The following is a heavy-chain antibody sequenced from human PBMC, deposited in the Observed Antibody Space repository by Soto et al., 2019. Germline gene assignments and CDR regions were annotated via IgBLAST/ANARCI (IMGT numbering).Heavy chain of an antibody. CDR1: GGSFSGYS. V-gene: IGHV4-34*01. CDR3: ARGYGRNFAY. J-gene: IGHJ4*02. Sequence: SETLSLTCAVFGGSFSGYSWTWIRQPPGTGLEWIGEINHSGSTNFNPSLKSRVTISVDTSKNQFSLKLSSVTAADTAVYYCARGYGRNFAYWGQGTLVTVSS. D-gene: IGHD3-10*01. CDR2: INHSGST.